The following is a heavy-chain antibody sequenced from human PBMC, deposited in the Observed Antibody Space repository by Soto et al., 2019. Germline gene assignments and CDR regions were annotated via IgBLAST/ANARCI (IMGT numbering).Heavy chain of an antibody. CDR2: IYYSGST. Sequence: SETLSLTCTVSGGSISSYGWSWIRQPPGKGLEWIGYIYYSGSTNYNPSLKSRVTISVDTSKNQFSLKLSSVTAADTAVYYCARLGGSSWYVFDYWGQGTLLTVSS. J-gene: IGHJ4*02. V-gene: IGHV4-59*01. CDR3: ARLGGSSWYVFDY. CDR1: GGSISSYG. D-gene: IGHD6-13*01.